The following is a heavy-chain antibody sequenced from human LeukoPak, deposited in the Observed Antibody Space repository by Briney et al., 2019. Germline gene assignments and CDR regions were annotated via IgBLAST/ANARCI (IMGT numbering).Heavy chain of an antibody. V-gene: IGHV4-34*01. CDR2: IDHRGTA. CDR1: GASYNAYY. CDR3: AVGITILGVAASFDP. D-gene: IGHD3-3*01. Sequence: SETLSLTCAVYGASYNAYYWSWIRQPPGKGLEWIGDIDHRGTATYNPSLKSRLTISADASKNQFSLKLNSVTDADTAVYYCAVGITILGVAASFDPWGQGNLVIVSS. J-gene: IGHJ5*02.